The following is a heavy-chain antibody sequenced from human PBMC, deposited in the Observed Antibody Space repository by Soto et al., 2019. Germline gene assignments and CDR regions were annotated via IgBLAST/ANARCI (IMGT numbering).Heavy chain of an antibody. CDR1: GFTFSGCR. Sequence: GGSLRLVCAASGFTFSGCRMHWVRQAPGKGLEWVAVIWYDGSDKYYADSVKGRFTISRDNSKNTLYLQMNSLRAEDTAVYYCGRVSNPINYYGMDVWGQGTTVTVS. V-gene: IGHV3-33*01. CDR2: IWYDGSDK. CDR3: GRVSNPINYYGMDV. J-gene: IGHJ6*02.